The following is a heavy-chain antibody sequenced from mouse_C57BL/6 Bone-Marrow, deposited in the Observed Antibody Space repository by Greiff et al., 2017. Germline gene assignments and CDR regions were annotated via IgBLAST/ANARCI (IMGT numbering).Heavy chain of an antibody. Sequence: QVQLQQPGAELVKPGASVKVSCKASGYTFTSYWMHWVKQRPGQGLEWIGRIHPSDSDTNYNQKFKGKATLTVDKSSSTAYMQLSSLTSEDSAVYYCATLLSIYYDYDRGGYYAMDYWGQGTSVTVSS. CDR1: GYTFTSYW. CDR3: ATLLSIYYDYDRGGYYAMDY. CDR2: IHPSDSDT. V-gene: IGHV1-74*01. J-gene: IGHJ4*01. D-gene: IGHD2-4*01.